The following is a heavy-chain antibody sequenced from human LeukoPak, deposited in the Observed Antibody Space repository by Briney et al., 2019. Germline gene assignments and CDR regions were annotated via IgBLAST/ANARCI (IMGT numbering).Heavy chain of an antibody. CDR3: AKDPSLYSYGTNYFDY. CDR2: ISYDGNNK. Sequence: GSLRLSCAASGFTFSSYGMHWVRQAPGKGLEWVAVISYDGNNKYYADSVKGRFTISRENSKNTLYLQMNSLRAEDTAVYYCAKDPSLYSYGTNYFDYWGQGTLVTVSS. CDR1: GFTFSSYG. D-gene: IGHD5-18*01. V-gene: IGHV3-30*18. J-gene: IGHJ4*02.